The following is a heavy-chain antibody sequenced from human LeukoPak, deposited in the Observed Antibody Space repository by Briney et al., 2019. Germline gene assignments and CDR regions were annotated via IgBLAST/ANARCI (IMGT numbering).Heavy chain of an antibody. J-gene: IGHJ4*02. CDR3: ARHSTHIAAAGTVDY. CDR1: GGSISSYY. Sequence: SETLSLTCTVSGGSISSYYWSWIRQPPGKGLEWIGYIYYSGSTNYNPSLKSRVTISVDTSKNQFSLKLSSVTAADTAVYYCARHSTHIAAAGTVDYWGQGTLVTVSS. CDR2: IYYSGST. V-gene: IGHV4-59*01. D-gene: IGHD6-13*01.